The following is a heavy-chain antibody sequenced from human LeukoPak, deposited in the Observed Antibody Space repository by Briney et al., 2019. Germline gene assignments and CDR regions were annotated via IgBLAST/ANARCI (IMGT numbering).Heavy chain of an antibody. CDR3: ARGHSGSYLDY. D-gene: IGHD1-26*01. CDR1: GFTFSSYA. Sequence: PGGSLRLSCAASGFTFSSYAMRWVRQAPGKGLEWVAVISYDGSNKYYADSVKGRFTISRDNSKNTLYLQMNSLRAEDTAVYYCARGHSGSYLDYWGQGTLVTVSS. J-gene: IGHJ4*02. CDR2: ISYDGSNK. V-gene: IGHV3-30-3*01.